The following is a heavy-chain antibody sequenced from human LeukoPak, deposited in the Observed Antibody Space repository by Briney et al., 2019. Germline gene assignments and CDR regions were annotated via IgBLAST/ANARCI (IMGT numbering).Heavy chain of an antibody. CDR1: GFTFSSYS. CDR3: ARDRTTFPNWFDP. J-gene: IGHJ5*02. Sequence: GGSLRLSCAASGFTFSSYSMNRVREAPGKGLEWVSSISSSSSYIYYADSVEGRFTISRDNAKNSLYLQMNSLRAEDTAVYYCARDRTTFPNWFDPWGQGTLVTVSS. D-gene: IGHD1-1*01. V-gene: IGHV3-21*01. CDR2: ISSSSSYI.